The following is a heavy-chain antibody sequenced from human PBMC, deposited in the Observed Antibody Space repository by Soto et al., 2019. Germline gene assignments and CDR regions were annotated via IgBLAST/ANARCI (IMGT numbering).Heavy chain of an antibody. CDR3: ASFVDYGSSNNIYYFVD. Sequence: SETLSLTCTVSGGSVSSGSYYWSWIRQPPGKGLEWIGYIYYSGSTNYNPSLKSRVTISVDTSKNQFSLKLSSVTAADTAVYYCASFVDYGSSNNIYYFVDWGQGTLVTVSS. D-gene: IGHD3-16*01. CDR2: IYYSGST. CDR1: GGSVSSGSYY. V-gene: IGHV4-61*01. J-gene: IGHJ4*02.